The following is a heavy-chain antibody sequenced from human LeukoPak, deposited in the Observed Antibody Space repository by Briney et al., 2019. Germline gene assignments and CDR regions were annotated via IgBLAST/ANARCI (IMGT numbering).Heavy chain of an antibody. D-gene: IGHD1-14*01. CDR1: GGSISSYY. Sequence: SETLSLTCTVSGGSISSYYWSWIRQPAGKGLGWIGRIYTSGSTNYNPSLKSRVTMSVDTSKNQFSLKLSSVTAADTAVYYCARARNRDYYYYMDVWGKGTTVTVSS. CDR2: IYTSGST. CDR3: ARARNRDYYYYMDV. J-gene: IGHJ6*03. V-gene: IGHV4-4*07.